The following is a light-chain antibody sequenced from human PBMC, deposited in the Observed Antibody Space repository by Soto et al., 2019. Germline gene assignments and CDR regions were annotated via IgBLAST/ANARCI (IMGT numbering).Light chain of an antibody. CDR1: NSDVGGYNY. J-gene: IGLJ3*02. Sequence: QSVLTQPASVSGSPGQSITISCTGTNSDVGGYNYVSWYQQRPGTAPKLMIYDVSYRPSGVSNRFSGSKSGNTASLTISGLQAEDEADYYCGSYTRSSTGVVFGGGTKVTVL. V-gene: IGLV2-14*01. CDR3: GSYTRSSTGVV. CDR2: DVS.